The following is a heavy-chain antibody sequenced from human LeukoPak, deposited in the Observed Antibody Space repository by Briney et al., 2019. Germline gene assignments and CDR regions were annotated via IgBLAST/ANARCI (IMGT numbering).Heavy chain of an antibody. Sequence: QPGGSLRLSCAASGFTFSGSAMIWVRQAPGKGLEWVSAISDSGANTYYADSVKGRFTISRDNSKNTLHLQMNSLRAEDTAVYYCAKRIMYYHDCWGQGTLVTVSS. V-gene: IGHV3-23*01. CDR1: GFTFSGSA. CDR2: ISDSGANT. D-gene: IGHD2-8*01. J-gene: IGHJ4*02. CDR3: AKRIMYYHDC.